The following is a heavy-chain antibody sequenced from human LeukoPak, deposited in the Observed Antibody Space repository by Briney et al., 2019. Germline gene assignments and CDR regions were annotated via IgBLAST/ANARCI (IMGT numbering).Heavy chain of an antibody. Sequence: ASVKVSCKASGYAFSAYYLHWVRQAPGQGLEWMGWTNPNSGGTNYAQKFQGRVTMTRDTSITTAYMELSSLKSDDTAVYYCARSNYGGKGAGDNWFDPWGQGTLVTVSS. CDR3: ARSNYGGKGAGDNWFDP. V-gene: IGHV1-2*02. CDR2: TNPNSGGT. D-gene: IGHD4-23*01. CDR1: GYAFSAYY. J-gene: IGHJ5*02.